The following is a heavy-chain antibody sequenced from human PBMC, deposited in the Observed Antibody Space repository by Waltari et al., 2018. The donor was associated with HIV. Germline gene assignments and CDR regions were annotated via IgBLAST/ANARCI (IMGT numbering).Heavy chain of an antibody. CDR3: ATQATTVTTGGDAFDI. J-gene: IGHJ3*02. D-gene: IGHD4-17*01. V-gene: IGHV1-24*01. Sequence: QVQLVQSGAEVKKPGASVKVSCKVSGYTLTELSMHWVRQAPGKGLEWMGGFDPEDGETIYAQKFQGRVTMTEDTSTDTAYMELSSLRSEDTAVYYCATQATTVTTGGDAFDIWGQGTMVTVSS. CDR2: FDPEDGET. CDR1: GYTLTELS.